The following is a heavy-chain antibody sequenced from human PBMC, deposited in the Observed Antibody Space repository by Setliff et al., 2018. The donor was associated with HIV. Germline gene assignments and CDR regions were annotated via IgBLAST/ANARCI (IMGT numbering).Heavy chain of an antibody. CDR1: GYTFTDNY. V-gene: IGHV1-69-2*01. CDR2: IDPVNGET. Sequence: ASVKVSCKASGYTFTDNYIHWVQQAPGKGLEWMGRIDPVNGETTYAENFQGRVAITADTSTDTAYLKLSSLKSDDTAVYYCATSRVVRRVPLPFDYWGQGTLVTVSS. CDR3: ATSRVVRRVPLPFDY. J-gene: IGHJ4*01. D-gene: IGHD3-10*01.